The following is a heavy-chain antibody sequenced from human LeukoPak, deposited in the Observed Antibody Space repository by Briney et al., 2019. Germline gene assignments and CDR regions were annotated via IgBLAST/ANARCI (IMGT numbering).Heavy chain of an antibody. J-gene: IGHJ2*01. D-gene: IGHD6-19*01. Sequence: PGGSLRLSCAASGFTFDDYAMHWVRHAPGKGLEWVSGISWNSGSIVYADSVKGRFTISRDNAKNSLYLQMNSLRAEDTALYYCAKDISSSGWYTTGWYFDLWGRGTLVTVSS. CDR3: AKDISSSGWYTTGWYFDL. CDR1: GFTFDDYA. CDR2: ISWNSGSI. V-gene: IGHV3-9*01.